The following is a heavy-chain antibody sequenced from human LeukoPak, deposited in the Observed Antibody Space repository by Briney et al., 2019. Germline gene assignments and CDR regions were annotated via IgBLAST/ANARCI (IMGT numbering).Heavy chain of an antibody. V-gene: IGHV4-59*01. Sequence: SETLSLTCTVSGGSISDSYWSWVRQPPGKGLEWVGFVYNGRSANYNPSLKSRLTMSLNTSKNQFSLRLNSPTTADTAVYYCARDPGFGELLSVGYFDLWGRGILVTVS. D-gene: IGHD3-10*01. CDR3: ARDPGFGELLSVGYFDL. J-gene: IGHJ2*01. CDR1: GGSISDSY. CDR2: VYNGRSA.